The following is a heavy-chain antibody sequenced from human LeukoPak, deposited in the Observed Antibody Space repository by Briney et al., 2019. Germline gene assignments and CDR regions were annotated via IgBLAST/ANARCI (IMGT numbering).Heavy chain of an antibody. CDR2: ISYDGSNQ. CDR1: GFTFRSYG. Sequence: GRSLRPSCAASGFTFRSYGIHWVRQAPGKGLEWGAVISYDGSNQYYADSVKGRFTFSRDNSKNTPYLQMNSWRAQATASYYCPKDVGYCSGGSCYVDYWGQGTLVTVSS. CDR3: PKDVGYCSGGSCYVDY. J-gene: IGHJ4*02. V-gene: IGHV3-30*18. D-gene: IGHD2-15*01.